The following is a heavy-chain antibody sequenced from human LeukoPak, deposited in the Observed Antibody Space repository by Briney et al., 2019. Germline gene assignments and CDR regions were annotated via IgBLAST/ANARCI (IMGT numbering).Heavy chain of an antibody. CDR1: GYTFTTYG. Sequence: ASVKVSCKASGYTFTTYGMSWVRQAPGQGLEWMGWSSPYNGNTNYAQKLRGRVTMTTDTSTSTAYMELRSLRSDDTAVYYCARVLSCSGGSCYSGHYYYMDVWGKGTTVTVSS. V-gene: IGHV1-18*01. D-gene: IGHD2-15*01. J-gene: IGHJ6*03. CDR3: ARVLSCSGGSCYSGHYYYMDV. CDR2: SSPYNGNT.